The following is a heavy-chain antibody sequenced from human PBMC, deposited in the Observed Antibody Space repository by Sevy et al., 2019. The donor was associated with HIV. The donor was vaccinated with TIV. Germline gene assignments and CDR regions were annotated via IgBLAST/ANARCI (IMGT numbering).Heavy chain of an antibody. CDR2: INAGNGNT. CDR1: GYTFTSYA. CDR3: ARDYFGSGTFYNGNFFDY. V-gene: IGHV1-3*01. D-gene: IGHD3-10*01. Sequence: ASVKVSCKASGYTFTSYAFHWVRQAPGQRLAWMGWINAGNGNTKYSEKFQGRVTITRDTSASTAYMELSSLRSEDTAVYYCARDYFGSGTFYNGNFFDYWGQGTLVTVSS. J-gene: IGHJ4*02.